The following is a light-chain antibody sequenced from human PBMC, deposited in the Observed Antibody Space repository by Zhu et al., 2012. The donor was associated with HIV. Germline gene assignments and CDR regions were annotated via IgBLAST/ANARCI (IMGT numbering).Light chain of an antibody. Sequence: EIVLTQSPGTLSLSPGERAALSCRASQSVNNNYLAWYQQKSGQAPRLLIYGASRRATGIPDRFSGSGSGTDFTLTISRLEPEDFAVYYCQHRDNWPPGLAFGGGTKVEIK. V-gene: IGKV3D-20*02. CDR1: QSVNNNY. CDR2: GAS. CDR3: QHRDNWPPGLA. J-gene: IGKJ4*01.